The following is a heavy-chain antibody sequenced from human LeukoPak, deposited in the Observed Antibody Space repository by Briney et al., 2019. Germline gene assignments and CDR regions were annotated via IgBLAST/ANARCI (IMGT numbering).Heavy chain of an antibody. CDR2: IYYSGST. Sequence: SETLSLTCSVSGDSISSSPEYWGWIRQPPGKGLEYIGGIYYSGSTNYNPSLKSRVTISVDTSKNQFSLKLSSVTAADTAVYYCSVGSSWYSPYTFDIWGQGTMVTVSS. J-gene: IGHJ3*02. V-gene: IGHV4-61*05. D-gene: IGHD6-13*01. CDR1: GDSISSSPEY. CDR3: SVGSSWYSPYTFDI.